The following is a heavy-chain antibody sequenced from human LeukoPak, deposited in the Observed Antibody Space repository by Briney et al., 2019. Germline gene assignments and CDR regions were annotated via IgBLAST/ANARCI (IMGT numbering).Heavy chain of an antibody. Sequence: SETLSLTCTVSGGSISSSSYYWGWIRQPPGKGLEWIGSIYYSGSTYYNPSLKSRVTISVDTSKNQFSLKLSSVTAADTAVYYCASTVYRSCWYFDFWGRGTLVTVSS. CDR1: GGSISSSSYY. J-gene: IGHJ2*01. D-gene: IGHD6-13*01. V-gene: IGHV4-39*01. CDR3: ASTVYRSCWYFDF. CDR2: IYYSGST.